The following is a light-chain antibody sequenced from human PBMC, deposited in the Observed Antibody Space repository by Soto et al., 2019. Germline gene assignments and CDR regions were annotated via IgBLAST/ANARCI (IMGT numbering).Light chain of an antibody. Sequence: MTQSPASLSASVGDRVTITRRASQSMNIWLAWYQQKPGRAPNLLIYKASTLESGVPSRFSGSGSGTEFTLTISGLQPDDFATYYCQQYNVYWTFGQGTKVDI. CDR3: QQYNVYWT. V-gene: IGKV1-5*03. CDR2: KAS. CDR1: QSMNIW. J-gene: IGKJ1*01.